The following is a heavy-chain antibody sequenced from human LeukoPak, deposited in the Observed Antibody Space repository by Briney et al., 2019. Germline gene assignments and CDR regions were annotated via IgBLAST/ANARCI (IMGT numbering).Heavy chain of an antibody. CDR3: ARVGYYDSSGLIGGYYYYGMDV. CDR2: INPNSGGT. V-gene: IGHV1-2*02. Sequence: ASVTVSFKASGYTFTFYYMHWVRQAPGQGLEWMGWINPNSGGTNYAQKFQGRVTMTRDTSISTAYMELSRLRSDDTAVYYCARVGYYDSSGLIGGYYYYGMDVWGQGTTVTVSS. CDR1: GYTFTFYY. D-gene: IGHD3-22*01. J-gene: IGHJ6*02.